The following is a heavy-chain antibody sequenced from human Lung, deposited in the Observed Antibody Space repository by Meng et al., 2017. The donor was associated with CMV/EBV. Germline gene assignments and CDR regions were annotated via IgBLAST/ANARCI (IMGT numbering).Heavy chain of an antibody. J-gene: IGHJ4*02. CDR1: GFTFSSYE. CDR2: ISSSGSII. CDR3: ARGAYYGSGRLDY. Sequence: SCGASGFTFSSYEMNWVRQAPGKGLEWLSYISSSGSIIYYTDSVKGRFTISRDNAKNSLYLQMNSLRAEDTAVHYCARGAYYGSGRLDYWGQGTXVTVSS. D-gene: IGHD3-10*01. V-gene: IGHV3-48*03.